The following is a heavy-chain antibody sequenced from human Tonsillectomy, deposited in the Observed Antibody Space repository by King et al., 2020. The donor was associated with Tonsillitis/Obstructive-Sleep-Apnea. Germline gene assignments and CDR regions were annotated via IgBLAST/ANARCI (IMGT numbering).Heavy chain of an antibody. J-gene: IGHJ3*02. CDR1: GFTFRDYF. CDR2: ISSTGSFT. CDR3: ARDRDYDILTDAFDI. Sequence: VQLVESGGGLVNPGGSLRLSCGASGFTFRDYFMSWIRQAPGTGLEWISYISSTGSFTNYADSVKGRFTISRDNAKNSVYLQMNSLRDEDTAVYYCARDRDYDILTDAFDIWGQGTMVTVSS. V-gene: IGHV3-11*05. D-gene: IGHD3-9*01.